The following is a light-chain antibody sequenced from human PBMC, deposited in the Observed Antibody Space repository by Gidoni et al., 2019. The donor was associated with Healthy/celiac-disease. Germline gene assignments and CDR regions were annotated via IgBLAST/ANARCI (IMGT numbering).Light chain of an antibody. CDR1: SSNIGSNY. CDR2: RNN. J-gene: IGLJ2*01. Sequence: VLTQPPSASGTPGQRVTISCSGSSSNIGSNYVYWYQQLPGTAPKLLIYRNNQRPSGVPDRFSGSKSGTSASLAISGLRSEDEADYYCAAWDDSLSGVVFGGGTKLTVL. V-gene: IGLV1-47*01. CDR3: AAWDDSLSGVV.